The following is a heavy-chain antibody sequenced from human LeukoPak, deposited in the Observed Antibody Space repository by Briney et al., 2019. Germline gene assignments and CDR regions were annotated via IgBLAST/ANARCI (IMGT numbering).Heavy chain of an antibody. Sequence: GESLKISCKGSGYSLTSYWIGWVRQMPGKGLEWIGIIYPGDSDTRYSPSFQGQVTISADKSISTAYLQWSSLKASDTAMYYCARLVGYSSSWYPLYYYYYMDVWGKGTTVTISS. V-gene: IGHV5-51*01. D-gene: IGHD6-13*01. J-gene: IGHJ6*03. CDR2: IYPGDSDT. CDR1: GYSLTSYW. CDR3: ARLVGYSSSWYPLYYYYYMDV.